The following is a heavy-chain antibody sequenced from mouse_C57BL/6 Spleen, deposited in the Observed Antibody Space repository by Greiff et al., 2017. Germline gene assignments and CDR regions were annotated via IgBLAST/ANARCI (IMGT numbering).Heavy chain of an antibody. D-gene: IGHD2-4*01. CDR3: ARRPHYDYAYYYAMDY. CDR2: IDPSDSYT. V-gene: IGHV1-50*01. CDR1: GYTFTSYW. J-gene: IGHJ4*01. Sequence: QVQLKQPGAELVKPGASVKLSCKASGYTFTSYWMQWVKQRPGQGLEWIGEIDPSDSYTNYNQKFKGKATLTVDTSSSTAYMQLSSLTSEDSAVYYCARRPHYDYAYYYAMDYWGQGTSVTVSS.